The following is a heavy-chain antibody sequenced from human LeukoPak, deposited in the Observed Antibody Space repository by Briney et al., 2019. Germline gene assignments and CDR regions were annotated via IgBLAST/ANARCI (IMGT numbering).Heavy chain of an antibody. CDR2: INHSGST. Sequence: PSETLSLTCAVYGGSFSGYYWSWIRQPPGKGLEWIGEINHSGSTNYNPSLKSRVTISVDTSKNQFSLKLSSVTAADTAVYYCARARIWYSSSWYLDYWGQGTLVTVSS. J-gene: IGHJ4*02. D-gene: IGHD6-13*01. CDR3: ARARIWYSSSWYLDY. CDR1: GGSFSGYY. V-gene: IGHV4-34*01.